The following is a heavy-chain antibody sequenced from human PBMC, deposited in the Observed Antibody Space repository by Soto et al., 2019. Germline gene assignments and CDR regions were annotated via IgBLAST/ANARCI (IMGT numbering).Heavy chain of an antibody. CDR1: GGSISSGDYY. D-gene: IGHD3-3*01. V-gene: IGHV4-30-4*01. J-gene: IGHJ4*02. CDR3: ARGWSYDFWSGYPYYFDY. CDR2: IYYSGST. Sequence: SETLSLTCTVSGGSISSGDYYWSWIRQPPGEGLEWIGYIYYSGSTYYNPSLKSRVTISVDTSKNQFSLKLSSVTAADTAVYYCARGWSYDFWSGYPYYFDYWGQGTLVTVSS.